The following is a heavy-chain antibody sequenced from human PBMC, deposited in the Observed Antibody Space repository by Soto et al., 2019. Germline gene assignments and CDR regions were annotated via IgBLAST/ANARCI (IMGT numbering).Heavy chain of an antibody. Sequence: EVQLVESGGGLVKPGGSLRLSCAASGFTFSNAWMSWVRQAPGKGLEWVGRIKSKTDGGTTDYAAPVKGRFTISRDDSKNTLYLQMNSLKTEDTAVYYCTTVGGGGVLLWFGELLGYYYGMDVWGQGTTVTVSS. V-gene: IGHV3-15*01. CDR2: IKSKTDGGTT. D-gene: IGHD3-10*01. CDR1: GFTFSNAW. J-gene: IGHJ6*02. CDR3: TTVGGGGVLLWFGELLGYYYGMDV.